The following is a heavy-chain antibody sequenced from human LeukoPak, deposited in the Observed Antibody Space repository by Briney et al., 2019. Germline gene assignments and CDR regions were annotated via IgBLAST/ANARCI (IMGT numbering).Heavy chain of an antibody. Sequence: PSETLSLTCTVSGGSISSYYWSWIRQPPGKGLEWIGYIYYSGSTNYNPSLKSRVTISVDTSKNQFSLKLSSVTAADTAVYYCAREGTMYDILTGYYPLYPNWFDPWGQGTLVTVSS. CDR3: AREGTMYDILTGYYPLYPNWFDP. J-gene: IGHJ5*02. V-gene: IGHV4-59*01. D-gene: IGHD3-9*01. CDR1: GGSISSYY. CDR2: IYYSGST.